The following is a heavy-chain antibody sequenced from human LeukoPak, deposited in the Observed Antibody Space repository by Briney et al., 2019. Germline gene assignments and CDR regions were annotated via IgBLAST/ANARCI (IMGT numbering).Heavy chain of an antibody. Sequence: ASVKVSCKASGYTSTGYYMHWLRQAPGQGLDWMGRINPKSGGTNYAQKFQGRVTMTRDTSISTAYMQLSRLRSDDTAVYYCARDGGGITFGGVIVRPDYWGQGTLVTVSS. J-gene: IGHJ4*02. V-gene: IGHV1-2*06. CDR1: GYTSTGYY. D-gene: IGHD3-16*02. CDR3: ARDGGGITFGGVIVRPDY. CDR2: INPKSGGT.